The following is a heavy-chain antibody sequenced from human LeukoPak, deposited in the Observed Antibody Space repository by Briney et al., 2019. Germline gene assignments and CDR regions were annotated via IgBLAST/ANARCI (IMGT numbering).Heavy chain of an antibody. CDR1: GGSIRSGSYY. CDR2: IYTSGST. CDR3: ARELDTAMVTYYFDY. J-gene: IGHJ4*02. Sequence: PSRTLSLTCTVSGGSIRSGSYYRNWIRQPAGKGLEWIGRIYTSGSTNYNPSLKSRVTISVDTSKNQFSLKLSSVTAADTAVYYCARELDTAMVTYYFDYWGEGTLVTVSS. D-gene: IGHD5-18*01. V-gene: IGHV4-61*02.